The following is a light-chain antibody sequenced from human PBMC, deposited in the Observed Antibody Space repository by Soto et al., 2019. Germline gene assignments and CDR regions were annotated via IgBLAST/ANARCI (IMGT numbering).Light chain of an antibody. CDR2: GAS. CDR1: QSVRDN. J-gene: IGKJ2*01. Sequence: ETLLTQSPATLSVSPGERATLSCRASQSVRDNLAWYQQKPGQAPRLLIYGASTRAPGIPDRFSGSGFGTEFSLTISSQQSEDFAVYYCQQRNDWPPSTFGQGTKLEIK. CDR3: QQRNDWPPST. V-gene: IGKV3-15*01.